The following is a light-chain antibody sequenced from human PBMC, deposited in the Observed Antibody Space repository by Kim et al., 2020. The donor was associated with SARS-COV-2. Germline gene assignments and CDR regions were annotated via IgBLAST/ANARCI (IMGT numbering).Light chain of an antibody. Sequence: QSALTQPASVSGSPGQSITISCTGASSDVGAYDSVSWYQQHPGKALKVMIYDVSNRPSGVSNRFSGSKSGNTASLTISGLQAEDEADYYCSSYTTSNTLVFGGGTKLTVL. V-gene: IGLV2-14*03. CDR3: SSYTTSNTLV. J-gene: IGLJ3*02. CDR2: DVS. CDR1: SSDVGAYDS.